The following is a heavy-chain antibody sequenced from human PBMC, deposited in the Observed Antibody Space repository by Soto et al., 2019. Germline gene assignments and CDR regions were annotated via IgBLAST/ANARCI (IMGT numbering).Heavy chain of an antibody. D-gene: IGHD2-8*01. CDR1: GHSLNKYD. J-gene: IGHJ2*01. CDR3: DDNGGL. CDR2: VNPNSGET. V-gene: IGHV1-8*01. Sequence: ASVKGSCKASGHSLNKYDINWVRQAPGQGREWMGWVNPNSGETGFAQKFQGRITMTRNPSINTVYMELRSLKSDDTAVYFCDDNGGLWG.